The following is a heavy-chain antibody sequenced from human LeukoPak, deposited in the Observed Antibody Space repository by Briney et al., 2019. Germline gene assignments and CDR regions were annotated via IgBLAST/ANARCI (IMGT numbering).Heavy chain of an antibody. V-gene: IGHV3-23*01. CDR2: ISGSGGST. J-gene: IGHJ4*02. Sequence: GGSLRLSCAASGFTFSSYAMSWVRQAPGKGLEWVSAISGSGGSTYYADSVKGRFTISRDNSKNTLYLQMSSLRAEDTAVYYCAKDRVGAHDYFDYWGQGTLVTVSS. D-gene: IGHD1-26*01. CDR1: GFTFSSYA. CDR3: AKDRVGAHDYFDY.